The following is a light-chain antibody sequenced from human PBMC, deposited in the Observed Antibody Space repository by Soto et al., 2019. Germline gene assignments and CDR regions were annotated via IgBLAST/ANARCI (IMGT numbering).Light chain of an antibody. CDR3: SSYTRRNTLA. CDR2: DVT. J-gene: IGLJ2*01. CDR1: SSDVGGYNF. Sequence: QSVLTQPASVSGSPGQSITISCTGTSSDVGGYNFVSWYQQYPGKAPKLIIYDVTDRPSGVSNRFSGSKSGSTASLTISGLQAEDEADYYCSSYTRRNTLAFGGGTKLTVL. V-gene: IGLV2-14*03.